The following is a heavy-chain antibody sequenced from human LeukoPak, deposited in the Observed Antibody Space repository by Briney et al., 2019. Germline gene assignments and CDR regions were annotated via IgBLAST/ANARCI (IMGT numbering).Heavy chain of an antibody. D-gene: IGHD6-6*01. CDR1: GGTFSSYA. CDR2: IIPIFGTA. Sequence: EAPVKVSCKASGGTFSSYAISWVRQAPGQGLEWMGGIIPIFGTANYAQKFQGRVTITADESTSTAYMELSSLRSEDTAVYYCARKSIAARSSWFDPWGQGTLVTVSS. CDR3: ARKSIAARSSWFDP. V-gene: IGHV1-69*13. J-gene: IGHJ5*02.